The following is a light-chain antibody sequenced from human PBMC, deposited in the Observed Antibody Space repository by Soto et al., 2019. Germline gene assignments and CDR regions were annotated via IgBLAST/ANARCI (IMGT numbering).Light chain of an antibody. V-gene: IGKV1-13*02. CDR2: DAS. Sequence: IQLTQSPSSLPASVGDRLTITCRASQGISNALAWYQHKPGKAPKLLIYDASSLQSGVPSRFSGSGSGTDFTLTITSLQPEDFATYYCQQFYMYPITFGQGTRLEIK. CDR1: QGISNA. J-gene: IGKJ5*01. CDR3: QQFYMYPIT.